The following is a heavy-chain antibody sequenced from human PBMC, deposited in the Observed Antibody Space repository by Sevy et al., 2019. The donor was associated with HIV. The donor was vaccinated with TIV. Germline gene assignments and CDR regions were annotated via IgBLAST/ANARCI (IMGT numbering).Heavy chain of an antibody. D-gene: IGHD5-12*01. Sequence: GESLKISCAASGFTVSSNYMSWVRQAPGKGLEWVSVIYSGGSTYYADSVKGRFTISRDNSKNTLYLQMNSLRAEDTAVYYCARKRLGRVYGMDVWGQGTTVTVSS. J-gene: IGHJ6*02. V-gene: IGHV3-53*01. CDR3: ARKRLGRVYGMDV. CDR2: IYSGGST. CDR1: GFTVSSNY.